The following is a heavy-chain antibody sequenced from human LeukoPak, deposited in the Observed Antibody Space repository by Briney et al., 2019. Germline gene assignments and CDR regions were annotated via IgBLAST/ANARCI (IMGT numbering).Heavy chain of an antibody. CDR1: GLTFNSYW. V-gene: IGHV3-74*03. D-gene: IGHD2-2*01. Sequence: GGSLRLSCAASGLTFNSYWMHWVHQVAGKGLVWVARINGDASNTTYADSVKGRFTISRDNAKNTLYLQMNSLRVDDTAVYYCARAMPHDNWFDPWGQGSLVTVSS. CDR2: INGDASNT. J-gene: IGHJ5*02. CDR3: ARAMPHDNWFDP.